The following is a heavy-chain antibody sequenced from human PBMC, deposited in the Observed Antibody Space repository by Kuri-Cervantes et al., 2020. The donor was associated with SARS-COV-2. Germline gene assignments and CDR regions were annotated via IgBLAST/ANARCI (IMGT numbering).Heavy chain of an antibody. CDR3: ARVPPPFYYSGSSRSFDY. J-gene: IGHJ4*02. CDR1: GGSISSHY. V-gene: IGHV4-59*11. CDR2: IYYSGST. D-gene: IGHD1-26*01. Sequence: GSLRLSCTVSGGSISSHYWSWIRQPPGKGLEWIGYIYYSGSTNYNPSLKSRVTISVDTSKNQFSLKLSSVTAADTAVYYCARVPPPFYYSGSSRSFDYWGQGTLVTVSS.